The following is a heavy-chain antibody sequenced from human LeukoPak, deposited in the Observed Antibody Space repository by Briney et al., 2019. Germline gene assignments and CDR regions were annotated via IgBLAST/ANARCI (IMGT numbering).Heavy chain of an antibody. V-gene: IGHV3-20*04. CDR1: GFTFSSYS. J-gene: IGHJ4*02. Sequence: GGSLRLSCAASGFTFSSYSMNWVRQAPGKGLEWVSGISWNGRNTAYAESLKGRFTISRDNAKNSLYLQMNSLRAEDTAVYYCARDGIAVASTGISIDYWGQGTLVTVSS. CDR2: ISWNGRNT. D-gene: IGHD6-19*01. CDR3: ARDGIAVASTGISIDY.